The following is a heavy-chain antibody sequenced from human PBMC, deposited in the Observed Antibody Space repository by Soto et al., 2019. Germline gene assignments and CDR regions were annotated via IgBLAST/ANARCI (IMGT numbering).Heavy chain of an antibody. CDR3: ARSPKDIVATIRTTGIDY. CDR1: GYTFTSYD. J-gene: IGHJ4*02. D-gene: IGHD5-12*01. CDR2: MNPNSGNT. Sequence: ASVKVSCKASGYTFTSYDINWVRQATGQGLEWMGWMNPNSGNTGYAQKFQGRVTMTRNTSISTAYMELSSLRSEDTAVYYCARSPKDIVATIRTTGIDYWGQGTLVTVSS. V-gene: IGHV1-8*01.